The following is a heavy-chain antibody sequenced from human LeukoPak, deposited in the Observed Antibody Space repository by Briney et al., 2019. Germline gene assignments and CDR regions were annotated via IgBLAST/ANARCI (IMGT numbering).Heavy chain of an antibody. CDR1: GYTFTSYD. D-gene: IGHD3-9*01. CDR3: ARDGEDILTGYYQFGLDY. CDR2: MNPNSGNT. J-gene: IGHJ4*02. V-gene: IGHV1-8*01. Sequence: ASVKVSCKASGYTFTSYDINWVRQATGQGLEWMGWMNPNSGNTGYAQKFQGRVTMTRNTSISTAYMELSSLRSEDTAVYYCARDGEDILTGYYQFGLDYWGQGTLVTVSS.